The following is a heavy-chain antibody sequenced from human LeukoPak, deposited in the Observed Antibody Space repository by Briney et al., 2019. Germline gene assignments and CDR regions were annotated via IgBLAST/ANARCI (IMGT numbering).Heavy chain of an antibody. CDR1: GFTFSSYG. V-gene: IGHV3-30*18. J-gene: IGHJ3*02. CDR3: AKGGHYYDSSGSHDAFDI. Sequence: PGRSLRLSCAASGFTFSSYGMHWVRQAPGKGLEWVAVISYDGSNKYYADSVKGRFTISRDNSKNTLYLQMNSLRAEDTAVYYCAKGGHYYDSSGSHDAFDIWGQETMVTVSS. CDR2: ISYDGSNK. D-gene: IGHD3-22*01.